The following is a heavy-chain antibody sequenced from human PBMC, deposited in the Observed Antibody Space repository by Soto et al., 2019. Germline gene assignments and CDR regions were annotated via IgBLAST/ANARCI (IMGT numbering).Heavy chain of an antibody. V-gene: IGHV4-31*02. CDR3: ARHGGWYVDAFDI. D-gene: IGHD6-19*01. J-gene: IGHJ3*02. CDR1: GGSISSGGYY. Sequence: SETLSLTCTVSGGSISSGGYYWSWIRQHPGKGLEWIGYIYYSGSTNYNPSLKSRVTISVDTSKNQFSLKLSSVTAADTAVYYCARHGGWYVDAFDIWGQGTMVTVSS. CDR2: IYYSGST.